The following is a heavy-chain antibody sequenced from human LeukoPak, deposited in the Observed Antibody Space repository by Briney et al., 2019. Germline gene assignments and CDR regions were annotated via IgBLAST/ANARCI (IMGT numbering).Heavy chain of an antibody. CDR3: ARHRWFGELSPFSRYYYYMDV. J-gene: IGHJ6*03. CDR2: INHSGST. D-gene: IGHD3-10*01. Sequence: PSETLSLTCAVYGGSFSGYYWSWIRQPPGKGLEWIGEINHSGSTNYNPSLKSRVTISVDTSKNQFSLKLSSVTAADTAVYYCARHRWFGELSPFSRYYYYMDVWGKGTTVTISS. CDR1: GGSFSGYY. V-gene: IGHV4-34*01.